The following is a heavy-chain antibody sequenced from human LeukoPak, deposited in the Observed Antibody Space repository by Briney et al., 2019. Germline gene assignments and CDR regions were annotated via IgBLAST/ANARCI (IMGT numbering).Heavy chain of an antibody. J-gene: IGHJ4*02. CDR3: AREGYYDSSGYYYFDY. CDR2: ISAYNGNT. Sequence: GASVKVSCKASGYTFTSYGISWVRQAPGQGLEWMGWISAYNGNTNYAQKLQGRVTMTTDTSTSTAYMELRRLRSDDTAVYYCAREGYYDSSGYYYFDYWGQGTLVTVSS. V-gene: IGHV1-18*01. CDR1: GYTFTSYG. D-gene: IGHD3-22*01.